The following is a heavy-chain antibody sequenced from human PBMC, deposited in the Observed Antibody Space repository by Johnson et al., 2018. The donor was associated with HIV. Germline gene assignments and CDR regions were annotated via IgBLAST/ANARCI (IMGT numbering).Heavy chain of an antibody. CDR3: AKERKLGGLYPAFDI. V-gene: IGHV3-30*18. CDR2: IAYDGSNK. J-gene: IGHJ3*02. CDR1: GFTFSSYG. Sequence: QVQLVESGGGVVQPGRSLRLSCAASGFTFSSYGMHWVRQAPGKGLEWVAVIAYDGSNKYYEDSVKGRFTISRDNSKNTLYLQMNSLRAEDTAVYYCAKERKLGGLYPAFDIWGQGTMVKVSS. D-gene: IGHD7-27*01.